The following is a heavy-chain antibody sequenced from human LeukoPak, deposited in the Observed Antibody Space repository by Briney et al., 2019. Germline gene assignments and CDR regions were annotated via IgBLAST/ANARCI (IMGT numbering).Heavy chain of an antibody. Sequence: GESLKISCKASGYTFINYGIVSVRQMPEKGLELMGLIYPGDSDTRYSPSFQGHVTISADKSINTAYLQWNSLEASDTATYYCARQANHCSGNSCSALCFDSCGQGTLVTVSS. CDR1: GYTFINYG. V-gene: IGHV5-51*01. D-gene: IGHD2-15*01. J-gene: IGHJ4*02. CDR2: IYPGDSDT. CDR3: ARQANHCSGNSCSALCFDS.